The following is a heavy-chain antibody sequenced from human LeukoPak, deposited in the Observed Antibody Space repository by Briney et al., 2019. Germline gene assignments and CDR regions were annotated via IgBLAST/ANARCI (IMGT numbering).Heavy chain of an antibody. CDR3: ARQMAYSSGWSYNSDY. J-gene: IGHJ4*02. Sequence: PGGSLRLSCAASGFTVSSNYMSWVRQAPGKGLEWVSVIYSGGSTYYADSVKGRFTISRDNSKNTLYLQMNSLRAEDTAVYYCARQMAYSSGWSYNSDYWGQGTLVTVSS. CDR2: IYSGGST. CDR1: GFTVSSNY. V-gene: IGHV3-53*01. D-gene: IGHD6-19*01.